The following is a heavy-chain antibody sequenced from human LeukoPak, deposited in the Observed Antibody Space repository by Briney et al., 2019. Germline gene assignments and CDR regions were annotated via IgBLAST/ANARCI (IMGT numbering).Heavy chain of an antibody. CDR2: INHSGST. J-gene: IGHJ4*02. CDR1: DGSFSGYY. V-gene: IGHV4-34*01. Sequence: SETLSLTCAVYDGSFSGYYWSWIRQPPGKGLEWIGEINHSGSTNYNPSLKSRVTISVDTSKNQFSLKLSSVTAADTAVYYCARGQRLRFLEWLSTPFAYWGQGTLVAVSS. D-gene: IGHD3-3*01. CDR3: ARGQRLRFLEWLSTPFAY.